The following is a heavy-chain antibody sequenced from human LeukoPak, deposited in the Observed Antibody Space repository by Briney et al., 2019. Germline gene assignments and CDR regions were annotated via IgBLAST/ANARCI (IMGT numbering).Heavy chain of an antibody. V-gene: IGHV1-2*02. J-gene: IGHJ5*02. CDR1: GYTFTGYY. Sequence: ASVKVSCKASGYTFTGYYMHWVRQAPGQGLEWMGWINPNSGGTNYAQKFQGRVTMTRDTSISTAYMELSRLRSDDTAVYYCAREVYSSSNWFDPWGQGTLVTASS. CDR2: INPNSGGT. D-gene: IGHD6-6*01. CDR3: AREVYSSSNWFDP.